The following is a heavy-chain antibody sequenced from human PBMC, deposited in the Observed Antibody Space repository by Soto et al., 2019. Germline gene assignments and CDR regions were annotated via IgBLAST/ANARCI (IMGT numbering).Heavy chain of an antibody. D-gene: IGHD6-13*01. J-gene: IGHJ4*02. V-gene: IGHV3-23*01. Sequence: GGSLRLSCIGSGCTFSNYAINWVRQTPGKGLEWVSVIAGNGGYTHYADSVKGRFTISRDNSKDTLYLQMNSLRVEDTAVYYCAKEWVAGTFFYWGQGNRVTVSS. CDR2: IAGNGGYT. CDR3: AKEWVAGTFFY. CDR1: GCTFSNYA.